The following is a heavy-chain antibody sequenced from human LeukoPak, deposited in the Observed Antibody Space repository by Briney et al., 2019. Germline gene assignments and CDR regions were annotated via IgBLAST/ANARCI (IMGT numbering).Heavy chain of an antibody. J-gene: IGHJ4*02. CDR2: ISTDGSST. CDR3: ARGQRSAVDY. D-gene: IGHD6-25*01. Sequence: GGSLRLSRAASGFTFSSYWMHWVRQAPGKGLVWVSRISTDGSSTSYADSVKGRFTISRDNAKNSLYLQMNSLRAEDTAVYYCARGQRSAVDYWGQGTLVTVSS. V-gene: IGHV3-74*01. CDR1: GFTFSSYW.